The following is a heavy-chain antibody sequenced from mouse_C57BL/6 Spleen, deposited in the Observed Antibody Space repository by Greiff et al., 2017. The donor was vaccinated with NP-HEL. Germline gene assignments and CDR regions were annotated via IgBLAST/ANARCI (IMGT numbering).Heavy chain of an antibody. CDR1: GYTFTSYW. J-gene: IGHJ4*01. CDR2: IYPGSGST. Sequence: QIQLQQPGAELVKPGASVKMSCKASGYTFTSYWITWVKQRPGQGLEWIGDIYPGSGSTNYNEKFKSKATLPVDTSSSTAYMQLSSLTSEDSAVYYCARGRNDGGAMDYWGQGTSVTVSS. CDR3: ARGRNDGGAMDY. V-gene: IGHV1-55*01.